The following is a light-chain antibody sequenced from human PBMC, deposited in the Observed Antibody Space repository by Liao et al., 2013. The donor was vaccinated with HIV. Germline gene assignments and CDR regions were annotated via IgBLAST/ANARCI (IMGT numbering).Light chain of an antibody. CDR1: NLGVRY. J-gene: IGLJ1*01. V-gene: IGLV3-1*01. CDR2: QND. CDR3: QAWDGDTAV. Sequence: SYELTQPPSVSVSPGQTARITCSGPNLGVRYTCWYQQKPGQSPVLVIYQNDKRPSGVPARFSGSNSDNRATLTVTGTQEVDEGVYFCQAWDGDTAVFGTGTRVTVL.